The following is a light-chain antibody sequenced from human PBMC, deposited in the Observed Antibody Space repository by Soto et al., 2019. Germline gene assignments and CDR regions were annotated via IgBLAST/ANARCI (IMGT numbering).Light chain of an antibody. V-gene: IGKV3-20*01. CDR2: DAS. J-gene: IGKJ1*01. CDR1: QSVSSSY. CDR3: QQYGSSPRM. Sequence: IVLTQSTGTLSLSPGERATLSCRASQSVSSSYLAWYQQKPGQAPRLLIFDASSRATGIPDRFSGSGSGTDFTLTISRLEPEDFALYYCQQYGSSPRMFGQGTKVEIK.